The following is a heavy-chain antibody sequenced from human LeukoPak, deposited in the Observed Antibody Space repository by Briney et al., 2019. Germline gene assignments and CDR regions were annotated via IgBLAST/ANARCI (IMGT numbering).Heavy chain of an antibody. D-gene: IGHD1-1*01. CDR1: GYTFTGYY. Sequence: ASVKVSCKASGYTFTGYYMHWVRQAPGQGLEWMGWINPNSGGTNYAQKFQGRVTMTRDTSISTAYMELSRLRSDDTAVYYCARDRGSNWNDGLDYWGQGTLVTVSS. CDR3: ARDRGSNWNDGLDY. CDR2: INPNSGGT. J-gene: IGHJ4*02. V-gene: IGHV1-2*02.